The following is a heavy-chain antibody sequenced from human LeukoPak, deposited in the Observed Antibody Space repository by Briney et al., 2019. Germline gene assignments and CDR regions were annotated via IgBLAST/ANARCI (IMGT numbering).Heavy chain of an antibody. D-gene: IGHD5-18*01. J-gene: IGHJ6*02. V-gene: IGHV3-23*01. CDR1: GFTFSSYA. CDR3: AKGGTRGYSSGYCMDV. Sequence: GGSLRLSCEASGFTFSSYAMSWVRQAPGKGLEWVSSISGSGVTTYHADSVKGRFTISRDNSKNTLFLQMNSLRVEDTAVYYCAKGGTRGYSSGYCMDVWGQGTTVTVSS. CDR2: ISGSGVTT.